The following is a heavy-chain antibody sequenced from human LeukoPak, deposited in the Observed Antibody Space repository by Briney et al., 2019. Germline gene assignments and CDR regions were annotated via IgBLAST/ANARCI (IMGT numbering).Heavy chain of an antibody. CDR2: IYYSGST. CDR1: GGSISSGGYY. D-gene: IGHD3-3*01. J-gene: IGHJ3*02. CDR3: ARSPYDFWSDDAFDI. Sequence: SETLSLTCTVSGGSISSGGYYWSWIRQHPGKGLEWIGYIYYSGSTYYNPSLKSRVTISVDTSKNQFSLKLSSVTAADTAVYYCARSPYDFWSDDAFDIWGQGTMVTVS. V-gene: IGHV4-31*03.